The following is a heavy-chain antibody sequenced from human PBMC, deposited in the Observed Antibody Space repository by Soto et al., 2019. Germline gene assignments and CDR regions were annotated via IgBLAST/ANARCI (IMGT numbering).Heavy chain of an antibody. D-gene: IGHD3-10*01. CDR1: GYTFSFDY. CDR3: AKGRRNTF. CDR2: INPDGGAT. Sequence: QVQLLQSGAEVKKPGASVKISCKASGYTFSFDYLSWVRRAPGQGLQWMGKINPDGGATTYAQSFQGRVSITSDASTSTVYMELSSLTSDDTAVYYCAKGRRNTFWGQGTLVSVSS. J-gene: IGHJ4*02. V-gene: IGHV1-46*01.